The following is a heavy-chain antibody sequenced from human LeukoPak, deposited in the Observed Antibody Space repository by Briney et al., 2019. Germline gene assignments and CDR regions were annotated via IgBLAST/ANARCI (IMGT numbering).Heavy chain of an antibody. J-gene: IGHJ5*02. Sequence: PSETLSLTCTVSGGSISSYYWSWIRQPPGKGLERIGYIYYSGSTNYNPSLKSRVTISVDTSKNQFSLKLSSVTAADTAVYYCARREGYYDSSGYYNNWFDPWGQGTLVTVSS. D-gene: IGHD3-22*01. CDR2: IYYSGST. CDR3: ARREGYYDSSGYYNNWFDP. V-gene: IGHV4-59*01. CDR1: GGSISSYY.